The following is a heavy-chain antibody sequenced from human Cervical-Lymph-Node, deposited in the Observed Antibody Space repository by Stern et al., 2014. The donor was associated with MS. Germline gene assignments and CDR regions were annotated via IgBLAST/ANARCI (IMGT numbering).Heavy chain of an antibody. J-gene: IGHJ4*02. CDR3: ARDVARKYYFDS. V-gene: IGHV1-46*01. CDR1: GYTFTSYY. Sequence: QVQLVQSGAEVKKPGASVKVSCKASGYTFTSYYMHWVRQAPGQGLEWMGIINPSTGSSIYAQRFQGRVAMTRDTSSTTVYLELSSLTSEETALYYCARDVARKYYFDSWGQGTLVTVSS. CDR2: INPSTGSS. D-gene: IGHD2-21*01.